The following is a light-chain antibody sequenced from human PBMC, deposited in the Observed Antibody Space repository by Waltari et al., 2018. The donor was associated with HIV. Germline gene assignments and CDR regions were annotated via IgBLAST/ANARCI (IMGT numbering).Light chain of an antibody. CDR1: HDIKTW. CDR3: QQYNTFSFT. CDR2: KAS. J-gene: IGKJ3*01. V-gene: IGKV1-5*03. Sequence: DIQMIQSPSNLSASVGDAVTINCLASHDIKTWLAWSHHKPRQAPKLLIYKASTLESGVSSRFSGGGSGTNFTLTIASLQVDDIATYYCQQYNTFSFTFGPGTTV.